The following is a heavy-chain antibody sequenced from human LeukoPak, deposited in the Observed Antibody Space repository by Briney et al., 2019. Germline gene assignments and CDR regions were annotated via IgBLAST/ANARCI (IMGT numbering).Heavy chain of an antibody. D-gene: IGHD5-18*01. J-gene: IGHJ4*02. CDR2: IYSGGST. Sequence: QTGGSLRLSCAASGFTFSSYAMSWVRQAPGKGLEWVSVIYSGGSTYYADSVKGRFTISRDNSKNTLYLQMNSLRAEDTAVYYCAREDTAMAFDYWGQGTLVTVSS. CDR1: GFTFSSYA. V-gene: IGHV3-66*01. CDR3: AREDTAMAFDY.